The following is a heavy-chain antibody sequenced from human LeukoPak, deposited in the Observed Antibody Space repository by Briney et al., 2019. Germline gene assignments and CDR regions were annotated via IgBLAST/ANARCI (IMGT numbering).Heavy chain of an antibody. Sequence: ASVKVSCKASGYTFTSYGISWVRQAPGQGLEWMGWISAYNGNTNYAQKLQGRVTMTTDTSTSTAYMELRSLRSDDTAVYYCARDRKGYYYDFWSGRFDYWGQGTLVTVSS. CDR2: ISAYNGNT. CDR1: GYTFTSYG. V-gene: IGHV1-18*01. D-gene: IGHD3-3*01. CDR3: ARDRKGYYYDFWSGRFDY. J-gene: IGHJ4*02.